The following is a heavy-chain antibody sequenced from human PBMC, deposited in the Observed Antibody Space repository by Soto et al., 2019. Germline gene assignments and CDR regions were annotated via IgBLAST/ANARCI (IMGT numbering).Heavy chain of an antibody. V-gene: IGHV3-33*01. Sequence: QVQLVESGGGVVQSGRSLRLSCAASGFTLSSYAIHWVRQAPGKGLEWVAVLWYGGSDKFFADSVKGRFTISRDTSKNTLYLEMNSLRAEDTAVYYCARDFVGGDDHFDYWGQGTLVTVSS. CDR2: LWYGGSDK. CDR3: ARDFVGGDDHFDY. D-gene: IGHD2-21*02. J-gene: IGHJ4*02. CDR1: GFTLSSYA.